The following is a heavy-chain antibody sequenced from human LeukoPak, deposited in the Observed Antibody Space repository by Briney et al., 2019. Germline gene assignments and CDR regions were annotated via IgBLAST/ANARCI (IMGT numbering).Heavy chain of an antibody. CDR1: GGNFISYA. Sequence: SVKVSCKASGGNFISYAVSWVRQAPGQGLEWMGGIIPMFGTSNYAQKFQGRVTIATDESTTTAYMELSSLSSEDTAVYYCATYTLSQFWSGYYHFDYWGQGTLVSVSS. V-gene: IGHV1-69*05. D-gene: IGHD3-3*01. CDR3: ATYTLSQFWSGYYHFDY. CDR2: IIPMFGTS. J-gene: IGHJ4*02.